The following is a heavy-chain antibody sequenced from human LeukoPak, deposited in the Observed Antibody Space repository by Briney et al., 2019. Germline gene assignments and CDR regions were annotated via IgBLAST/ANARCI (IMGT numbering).Heavy chain of an antibody. CDR3: ARRYCSSTSQNWFDP. J-gene: IGHJ5*02. CDR2: ISHSGST. V-gene: IGHV4-34*01. D-gene: IGHD2-2*01. CDR1: GGSFSGYY. Sequence: SETLSLTCAVYGGSFSGYYWSWIRQPPGKGLEWIGEISHSGSTNYNPSLKSRVTISVDTSKNQFSLKLSSVTAADTAVYYCARRYCSSTSQNWFDPWGQGTLVTVSS.